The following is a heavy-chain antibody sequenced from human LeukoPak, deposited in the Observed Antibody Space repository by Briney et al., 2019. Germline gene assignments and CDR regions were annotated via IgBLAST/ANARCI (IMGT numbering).Heavy chain of an antibody. V-gene: IGHV4-39*01. Sequence: SETLSLTCTVSGGSISSSSYYWDWIRQPPGERLEWIGSFYYSGGTYYNPSLKSRVTISVDTSKNQFSLKLSSVTAADTAVYYCARLRTTHDAFDIWGQGTMVTVSS. CDR3: ARLRTTHDAFDI. D-gene: IGHD1-7*01. CDR2: FYYSGGT. CDR1: GGSISSSSYY. J-gene: IGHJ3*02.